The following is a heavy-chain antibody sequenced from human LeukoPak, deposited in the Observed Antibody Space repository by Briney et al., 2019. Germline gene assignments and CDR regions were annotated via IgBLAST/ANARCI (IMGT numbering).Heavy chain of an antibody. CDR1: GGSFSGYY. Sequence: SETLSLTCAVYGGSFSGYYWSWIRNPPGKGLEWIGEINHSGSTNYNPSLKSRVTISVDTSKNQFSLKLSSVTAADTAVYYCARAGRIAAAGYYFDYWGQGTLVTVSS. J-gene: IGHJ4*02. D-gene: IGHD6-13*01. V-gene: IGHV4-34*01. CDR3: ARAGRIAAAGYYFDY. CDR2: INHSGST.